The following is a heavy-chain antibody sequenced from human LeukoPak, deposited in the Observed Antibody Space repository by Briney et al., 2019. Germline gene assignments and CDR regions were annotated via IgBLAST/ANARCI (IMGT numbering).Heavy chain of an antibody. CDR2: IISLFRTA. CDR1: GGTFSTYA. J-gene: IGHJ5*02. D-gene: IGHD6-19*01. V-gene: IGHV1-69*13. CDR3: AKQLRVSGTLVEFVL. Sequence: SVKVSCKASGGTFSTYAISWVRQAPGQGLEWMGGIISLFRTANYAQKFQGRVTITADESTTTVHMELSSLRSEDTAIYYCAKQLRVSGTLVEFVLWGQGTLVTVSS.